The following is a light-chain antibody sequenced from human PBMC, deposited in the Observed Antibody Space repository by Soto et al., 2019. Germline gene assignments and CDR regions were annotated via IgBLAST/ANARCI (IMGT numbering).Light chain of an antibody. V-gene: IGLV4-69*01. Sequence: QAVVTQSPSASASLGASVKLTCTLGSGHSSYAIAWHQQQPEKGPRYLMKLNSDGSHSKGDGIPDRFSGSSSGAERYLTISSLQSEDEADYYCQTWGTGIRVFGGGTKLTVL. J-gene: IGLJ3*02. CDR3: QTWGTGIRV. CDR1: SGHSSYA. CDR2: LNSDGSH.